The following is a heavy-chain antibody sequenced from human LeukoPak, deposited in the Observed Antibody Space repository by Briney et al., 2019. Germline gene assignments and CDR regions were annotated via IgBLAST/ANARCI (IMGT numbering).Heavy chain of an antibody. V-gene: IGHV4-39*07. CDR3: ARGSGYFDWLWRGTFDY. CDR2: IYYSGST. CDR1: GGSISSSSYY. Sequence: SETLSLTCTVSGGSISSSSYYWGWIRQPPGKGLEWIGSIYYSGSTYYNPSLKSRVTISVDTSKNQFSLKLSSVTAADTAVYYCARGSGYFDWLWRGTFDYWGQGTLVTVSS. D-gene: IGHD3-9*01. J-gene: IGHJ4*02.